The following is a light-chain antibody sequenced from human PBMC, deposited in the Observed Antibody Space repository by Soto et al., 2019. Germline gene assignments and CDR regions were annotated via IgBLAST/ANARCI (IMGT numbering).Light chain of an antibody. CDR1: QSISTY. V-gene: IGKV1-39*01. Sequence: DIQMTQSPSSLSASVGDRVIIACRASQSISTYLNWYQQKPGKAPKLLIYAASSLQSGVPSRFSGSGSGTDFTLTISSLQPEDFATYYCQQSSNTPITFGQGTRLEIK. J-gene: IGKJ5*01. CDR3: QQSSNTPIT. CDR2: AAS.